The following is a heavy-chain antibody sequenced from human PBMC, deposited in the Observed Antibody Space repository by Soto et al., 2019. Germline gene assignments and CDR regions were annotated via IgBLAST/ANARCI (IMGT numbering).Heavy chain of an antibody. D-gene: IGHD2-15*01. V-gene: IGHV3-30*18. CDR3: AKDQEVVAATYFDY. J-gene: IGHJ4*02. CDR2: ISYDGSNK. Sequence: GGSLRLSCAASGFTFSSYGMHWVRQAPGKGLEWVAVISYDGSNKYYADSVKGRITISRDNSKNTLYLQMNSLRAEDTAVYYCAKDQEVVAATYFDYWGQGTLVTVSS. CDR1: GFTFSSYG.